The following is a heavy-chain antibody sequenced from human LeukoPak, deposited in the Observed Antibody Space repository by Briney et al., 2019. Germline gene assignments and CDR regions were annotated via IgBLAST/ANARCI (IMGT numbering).Heavy chain of an antibody. CDR1: GYTFTGYY. D-gene: IGHD3-10*01. J-gene: IGHJ4*02. V-gene: IGHV1-18*04. Sequence: ASVKVSCKASGYTFTGYYMHWVRQAPGQGLEWMGWISAYNGNTNYAQKLQGRVTMTTDTSTSTAYMELRSLRSDDTAAYYCSRDSISCRVKYDGSGNYFAVWGQGTLVTVSS. CDR2: ISAYNGNT. CDR3: SRDSISCRVKYDGSGNYFAV.